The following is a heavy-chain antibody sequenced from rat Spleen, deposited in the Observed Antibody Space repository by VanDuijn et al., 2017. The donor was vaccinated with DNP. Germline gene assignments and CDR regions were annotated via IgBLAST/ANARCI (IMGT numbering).Heavy chain of an antibody. CDR1: GFSLRDYY. Sequence: EVQLVESGGGLVQPGRSLKLSCSASGFSLRDYYMAWVRQTPTKGLEWVAYISSDGGSAYYGNSVKARFTISRENAKNTLYLQMNSLRSEDTATYYCARHVLPLRVWDYWGQGVMVTVSS. D-gene: IGHD1-4*01. J-gene: IGHJ2*01. CDR3: ARHVLPLRVWDY. V-gene: IGHV5-22*01. CDR2: ISSDGGSA.